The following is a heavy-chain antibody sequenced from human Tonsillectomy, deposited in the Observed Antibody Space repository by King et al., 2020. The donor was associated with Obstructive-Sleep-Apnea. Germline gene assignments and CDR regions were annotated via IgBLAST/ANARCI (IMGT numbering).Heavy chain of an antibody. V-gene: IGHV3-23*04. CDR3: AKDTEITIFGVVIAFDI. J-gene: IGHJ3*02. Sequence: VQLVESGGGLVQPGGSLRLSCAASGFTFSSYAMSWVRQAPGKGLEWVSAISGSGGSTYYADSVKGRFTISRDNSKNTLYLQMNSLRAEDTAVYYCAKDTEITIFGVVIAFDIWGQGKMVTVSS. D-gene: IGHD3-3*01. CDR1: GFTFSSYA. CDR2: ISGSGGST.